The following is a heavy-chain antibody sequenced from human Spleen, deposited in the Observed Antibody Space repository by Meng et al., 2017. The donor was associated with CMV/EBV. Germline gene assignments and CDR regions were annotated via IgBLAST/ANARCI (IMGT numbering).Heavy chain of an antibody. V-gene: IGHV4-39*07. Sequence: SETLSLTCTVSGGSISSSSYYWGWIRQPPGKGLEWIGSIYYSGSTYYNPSLKSRVTISVDTSKNQFSLKLSSVTAPDTAVYYCASRLIAAADEYDYWGQGTLVTVSS. J-gene: IGHJ4*02. CDR2: IYYSGST. CDR3: ASRLIAAADEYDY. CDR1: GGSISSSSYY. D-gene: IGHD6-13*01.